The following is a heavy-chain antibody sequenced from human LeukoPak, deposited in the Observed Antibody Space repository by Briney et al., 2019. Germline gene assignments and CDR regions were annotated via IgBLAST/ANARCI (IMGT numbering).Heavy chain of an antibody. CDR2: IYYSGST. D-gene: IGHD2-15*01. CDR1: GGSISSGGYY. V-gene: IGHV4-31*03. CDR3: ARSLAHCSGGSCYFGGMDV. Sequence: SQTLSLTCTVSGGSISSGGYYWSWIRQHPGKGLEWIGYIYYSGSTYYNPSLKSRVTIPVDTSKNQFSLKLSSVTAADTAVYYCARSLAHCSGGSCYFGGMDVWGQGTTVTVSS. J-gene: IGHJ6*02.